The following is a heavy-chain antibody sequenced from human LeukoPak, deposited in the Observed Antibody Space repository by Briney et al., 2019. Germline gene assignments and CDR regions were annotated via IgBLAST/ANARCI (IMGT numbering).Heavy chain of an antibody. CDR2: IFYSGST. CDR1: GGSISSGEYY. J-gene: IGHJ4*02. CDR3: ARGGDFYPQYFFDY. D-gene: IGHD3-3*01. Sequence: PSETLSLTCTVSGGSISSGEYYWSWIRQHPGKGLECSGYIFYSGSTYYNPSLKSRVTISVDTSENQFSLKLSSVTAADTAVYYCARGGDFYPQYFFDYWGQETLVTVSS. V-gene: IGHV4-31*03.